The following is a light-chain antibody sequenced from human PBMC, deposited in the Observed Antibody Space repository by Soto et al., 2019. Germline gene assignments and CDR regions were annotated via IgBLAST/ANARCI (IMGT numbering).Light chain of an antibody. Sequence: EIVLTQSPGTLSLSPGERATLSCRASQSVSSSYLAWYQQKPGQAPRLLIHDASSRATGIPDRFSGSGSGTVFTLTISRLEPEDFAVYYCQLYGSSPQWTFGQGTKVEIK. J-gene: IGKJ1*01. V-gene: IGKV3-20*01. CDR3: QLYGSSPQWT. CDR2: DAS. CDR1: QSVSSSY.